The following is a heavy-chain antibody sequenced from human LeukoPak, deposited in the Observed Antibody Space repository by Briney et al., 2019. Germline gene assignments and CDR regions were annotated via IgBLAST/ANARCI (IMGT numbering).Heavy chain of an antibody. CDR2: ISYDGSNK. V-gene: IGHV3-30-3*01. Sequence: GRSLRLSCAASGFTFSSYAMHWVRQAPGKGLEWVAVISYDGSNKYYADSVKGRFTISRDNSKNTLYLQMNSLRAEDTAVYYCATSSPGYCSGGSCYKFDYWGQGTLVTVSS. D-gene: IGHD2-15*01. CDR1: GFTFSSYA. J-gene: IGHJ4*02. CDR3: ATSSPGYCSGGSCYKFDY.